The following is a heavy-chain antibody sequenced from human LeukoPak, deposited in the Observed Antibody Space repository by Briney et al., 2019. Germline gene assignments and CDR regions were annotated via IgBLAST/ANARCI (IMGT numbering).Heavy chain of an antibody. Sequence: SVKVSCKASGGTFSSYAISWVRQAPGQGLEWMGGIIPIFGTANYAQKFQGRVTITTDESTSTAYMELSSLRSEDTAVYYCARANLWFGELFDAFDIWGQGTMVTVSS. D-gene: IGHD3-10*01. CDR2: IIPIFGTA. CDR1: GGTFSSYA. J-gene: IGHJ3*02. CDR3: ARANLWFGELFDAFDI. V-gene: IGHV1-69*05.